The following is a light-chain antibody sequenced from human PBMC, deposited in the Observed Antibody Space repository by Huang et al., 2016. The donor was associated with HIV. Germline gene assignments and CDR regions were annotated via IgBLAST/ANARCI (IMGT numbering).Light chain of an antibody. V-gene: IGKV3-11*01. J-gene: IGKJ3*01. CDR1: QSVGSF. Sequence: EIVLTQSPATLSLSPGERATLSCRASQSVGSFLAWYQQKPSQAPRLLIYASSYRATGIPARFSGSGSGTDFTLTISSLEPEDFAVYYCQQRTYSFTFGPGTKVD. CDR2: ASS. CDR3: QQRTYSFT.